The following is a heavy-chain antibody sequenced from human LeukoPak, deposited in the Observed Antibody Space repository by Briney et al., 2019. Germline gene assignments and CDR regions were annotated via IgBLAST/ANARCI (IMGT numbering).Heavy chain of an antibody. CDR1: EFTFSKYW. Sequence: QTEGSLRLSCVASEFTFSKYWMHWVRQARGKGLVSVSRINNDGSRTTYADSVKGRFTISRDNAKNTVYLQMNNLREEDTAVYYCVRETDCTGGSCYLSRWLDPWGQGTLVTVSS. CDR3: VRETDCTGGSCYLSRWLDP. V-gene: IGHV3-74*01. D-gene: IGHD2-15*01. CDR2: INNDGSRT. J-gene: IGHJ5*02.